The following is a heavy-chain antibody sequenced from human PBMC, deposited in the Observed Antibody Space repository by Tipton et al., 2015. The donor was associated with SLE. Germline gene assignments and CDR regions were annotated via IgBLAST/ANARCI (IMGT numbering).Heavy chain of an antibody. V-gene: IGHV4-39*07. D-gene: IGHD4-11*01. CDR2: IYYSGST. Sequence: TLSLTCTVSGGSISSSSYYWSWIRQHPGKGLEWIGSIYYSGSTYYNPSLKSRVTISVDTSKNQFSLKLSSVTAADTAVYYCARCHDYSIPFDPWGQGTLVTVSS. CDR3: ARCHDYSIPFDP. CDR1: GGSISSSSYY. J-gene: IGHJ5*02.